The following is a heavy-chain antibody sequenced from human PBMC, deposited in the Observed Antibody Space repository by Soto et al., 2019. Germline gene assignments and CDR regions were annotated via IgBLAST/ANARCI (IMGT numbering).Heavy chain of an antibody. CDR1: GFTFSNAW. V-gene: IGHV3-15*01. J-gene: IGHJ6*03. CDR2: IKSKTDGGTT. D-gene: IGHD4-17*01. CDR3: TTEGDYGDGDYYYYYMDV. Sequence: GGSLRLSCAASGFTFSNAWMSWVRQAPGKGLEWVGRIKSKTDGGTTDYAAPVKGRFTISRDDSKNTLYLQMNSLKTEDTAVYYCTTEGDYGDGDYYYYYMDVWGKGTTVTVSS.